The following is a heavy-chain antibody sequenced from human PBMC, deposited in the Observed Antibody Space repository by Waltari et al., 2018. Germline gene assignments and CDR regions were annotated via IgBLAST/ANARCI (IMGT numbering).Heavy chain of an antibody. V-gene: IGHV4-31*03. CDR1: GGSISSGCYY. CDR3: ARDQGASGGNDY. Sequence: QVQLQESGPGLVKPSQTLSLPCTVSGGSISSGCYYWSWLRQHPGKGLEWIGYIYYSGSTYYNPSLKSRVTISVDTSKNQFSLKLSSVTAADTAVYYCARDQGASGGNDYWGQGTLVTVSS. J-gene: IGHJ4*02. CDR2: IYYSGST. D-gene: IGHD2-15*01.